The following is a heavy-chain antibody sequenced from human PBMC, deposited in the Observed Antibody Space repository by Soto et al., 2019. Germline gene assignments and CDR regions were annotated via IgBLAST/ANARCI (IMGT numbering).Heavy chain of an antibody. D-gene: IGHD1-26*01. CDR3: AKVLSGTYFDDSDY. CDR2: ISAHNGNT. V-gene: IGHV1-18*01. Sequence: QVQLVQSGAEVKKPGASVMLSCKASGYTFNKHAIMWVRQARGQGLEWMGWISAHNGNTNSAPKFQGRLTMTTDTATLTAYMELRSLRSDDTAVYYCAKVLSGTYFDDSDYWGQGTLVTVSS. J-gene: IGHJ4*02. CDR1: GYTFNKHA.